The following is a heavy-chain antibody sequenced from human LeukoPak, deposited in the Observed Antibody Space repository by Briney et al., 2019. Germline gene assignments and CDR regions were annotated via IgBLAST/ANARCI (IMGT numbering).Heavy chain of an antibody. CDR2: IYPGDSDT. D-gene: IGHD2-2*02. Sequence: GESLKISCKGSGYSFTSYWIGWVRQMPGKGLEWMGIIYPGDSDTRYSPSFQGQVTISADKSIGTAYLQWSSLKASDTAMYYCARELVVPGAIGYYYYGMDVWGQGTTVTVSS. V-gene: IGHV5-51*01. J-gene: IGHJ6*02. CDR1: GYSFTSYW. CDR3: ARELVVPGAIGYYYYGMDV.